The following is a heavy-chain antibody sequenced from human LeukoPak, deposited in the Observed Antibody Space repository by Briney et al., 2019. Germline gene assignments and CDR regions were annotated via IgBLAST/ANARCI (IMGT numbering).Heavy chain of an antibody. CDR3: TRYQVPPGRDYFDY. D-gene: IGHD2-2*01. CDR1: GYNFASYW. V-gene: IGHV5-51*01. CDR2: INPGDSDT. Sequence: GESLKISCKGSGYNFASYWIGWVRRMPGKGLEGMGNINPGDSDTRYSPSFQGQVTMTVDKSINTAYLYWSSLKASDTAMYYCTRYQVPPGRDYFDYWGQGTLVTVSS. J-gene: IGHJ4*02.